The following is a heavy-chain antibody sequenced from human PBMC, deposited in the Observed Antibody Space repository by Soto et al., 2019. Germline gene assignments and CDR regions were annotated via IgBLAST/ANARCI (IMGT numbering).Heavy chain of an antibody. CDR3: ARDGGSLGY. J-gene: IGHJ4*02. Sequence: EVQLVESGGGXXXXGGXXXXXCXAXXXXXXXXSMNWVRQAPGKGLEWVSYISSSSSTIYYADSVKGRFTISRDNAKNSLYLQMNSLRDEDTAVYYCARDGGSLGYWGQGTLVTVSS. D-gene: IGHD1-26*01. CDR2: ISSSSSTI. CDR1: XXXXXXXS. V-gene: IGHV3-48*02.